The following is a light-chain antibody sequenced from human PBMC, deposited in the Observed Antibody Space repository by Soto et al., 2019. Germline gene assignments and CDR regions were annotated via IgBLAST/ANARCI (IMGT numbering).Light chain of an antibody. CDR3: QQYGASPRT. V-gene: IGKV3-20*01. Sequence: EIVLTQSPDTLSLSPGERATLSCRASQSVSSNFFAWYQQKPGQAPRLLIHGVSSRATGTPDRFSGSGSETDFTLTISRLEPEDFAIYYWQQYGASPRTFGQGTKLEIK. CDR1: QSVSSNF. J-gene: IGKJ2*01. CDR2: GVS.